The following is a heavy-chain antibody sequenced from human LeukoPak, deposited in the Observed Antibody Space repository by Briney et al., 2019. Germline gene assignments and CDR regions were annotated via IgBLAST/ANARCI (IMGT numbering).Heavy chain of an antibody. Sequence: GASVKVSCKASGYTFTGSYIHWGRQAPGQGLEWVGRINPNSGGTSYAQKFQDRVTMTRDTSISTAYMELSRLRSDDTAVYHCARDSSPGDARYYFDYWGQGTLVTVSS. CDR1: GYTFTGSY. CDR3: ARDSSPGDARYYFDY. J-gene: IGHJ4*02. V-gene: IGHV1-2*06. D-gene: IGHD1-1*01. CDR2: INPNSGGT.